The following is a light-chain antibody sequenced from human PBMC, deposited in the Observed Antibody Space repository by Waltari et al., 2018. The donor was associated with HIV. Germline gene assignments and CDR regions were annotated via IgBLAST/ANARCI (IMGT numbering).Light chain of an antibody. J-gene: IGLJ3*02. Sequence: QSVLTQPPSVSGAPGQRVTISCTGSSSNIGAGYDVHWYQQLPGTAPKLLIYGNSNRPSGVPDRFSGSKSGTSAALAITGLQPDDGTDYYCQSYDSSLSNWVFGGGTKVTVL. CDR1: SSNIGAGYD. CDR2: GNS. V-gene: IGLV1-40*01. CDR3: QSYDSSLSNWV.